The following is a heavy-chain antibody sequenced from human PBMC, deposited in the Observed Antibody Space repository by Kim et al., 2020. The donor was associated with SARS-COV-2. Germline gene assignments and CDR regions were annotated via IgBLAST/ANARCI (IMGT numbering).Heavy chain of an antibody. CDR2: GST. Sequence: GSTDYTPALKGRVSISAYTSKNQFSLMLRSVSAADTAVYYCARGTIVAYDDWGQGTLVSVSS. V-gene: IGHV4-31*02. J-gene: IGHJ4*02. CDR3: ARGTIVAYDD. D-gene: IGHD2-15*01.